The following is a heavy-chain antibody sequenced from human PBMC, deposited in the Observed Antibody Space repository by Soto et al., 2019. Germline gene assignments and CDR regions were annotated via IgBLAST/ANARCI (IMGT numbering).Heavy chain of an antibody. CDR1: GYTFTSYG. J-gene: IGHJ4*02. Sequence: ASVKVSCKASGYTFTSYGISWVRQAPGQGLEWMGWISAYNGNTNYAQKLQGRVTMTTDTSTSTAYMELRSLRSDDTAVYYCARDLELLWFGELILDYWGQGTLVTVSS. CDR2: ISAYNGNT. D-gene: IGHD3-10*01. CDR3: ARDLELLWFGELILDY. V-gene: IGHV1-18*01.